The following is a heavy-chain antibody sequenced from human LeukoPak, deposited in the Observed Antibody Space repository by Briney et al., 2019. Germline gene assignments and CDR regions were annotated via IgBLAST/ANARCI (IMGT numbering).Heavy chain of an antibody. D-gene: IGHD6-13*01. Sequence: PSETLSLTCTVSGGSISSSNYYWGWIRQPPGKGLEWLGTIYYSGNTYYNPSLKSRVTISVDKSKNQFSLKLSSVTAADTAVYYCARDRLFDSSSWYFDYWGQGTLVTVSS. CDR1: GGSISSSNYY. CDR3: ARDRLFDSSSWYFDY. V-gene: IGHV4-39*07. J-gene: IGHJ4*02. CDR2: IYYSGNT.